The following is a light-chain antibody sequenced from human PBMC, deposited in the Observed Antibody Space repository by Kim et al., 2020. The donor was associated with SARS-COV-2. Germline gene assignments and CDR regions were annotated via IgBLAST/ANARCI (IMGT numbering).Light chain of an antibody. CDR1: QSIDSTY. V-gene: IGKV3-20*01. Sequence: EIILTQSPDTLSLSPGERATLSCRVSQSIDSTYVAWYQLKPGQALRLLIYGASTRATGIPDRFSGSGSGAEFTLTISGLEPEDFAVYFCQQYGSSHYTFGQGTKLEI. CDR3: QQYGSSHYT. CDR2: GAS. J-gene: IGKJ2*01.